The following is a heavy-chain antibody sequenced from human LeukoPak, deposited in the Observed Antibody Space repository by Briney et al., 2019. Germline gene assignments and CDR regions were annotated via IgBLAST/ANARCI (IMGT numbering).Heavy chain of an antibody. J-gene: IGHJ6*03. D-gene: IGHD5-18*01. CDR3: AKEERGYSYGYDYYYYMDV. CDR1: GFTFSSYD. CDR2: ISGRGEST. V-gene: IGHV3-23*01. Sequence: GGSLRLSCAASGFTFSSYDMSWVRQAPGKGLEWVSVISGRGESTNYADSVKGRFTISRDNSKNTLYLRMNSLRAEDTAVYYCAKEERGYSYGYDYYYYMDVWGKGTTVTVSS.